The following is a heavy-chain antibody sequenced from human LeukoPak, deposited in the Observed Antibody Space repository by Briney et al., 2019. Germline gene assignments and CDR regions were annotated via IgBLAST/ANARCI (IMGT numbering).Heavy chain of an antibody. CDR3: ARDGYQDGY. V-gene: IGHV4-39*02. CDR2: IYYRGST. Sequence: SETLSLTCTVSGGSISSSSYYWGWIRQPPRKGLEWIGRIYYRGSTYYNPSLKTQFTISVDTPKNQFTLKLTAVNAANTPVYYCARDGYQDGYCGQGTLVTVSS. J-gene: IGHJ4*02. CDR1: GGSISSSSYY. D-gene: IGHD5-12*01.